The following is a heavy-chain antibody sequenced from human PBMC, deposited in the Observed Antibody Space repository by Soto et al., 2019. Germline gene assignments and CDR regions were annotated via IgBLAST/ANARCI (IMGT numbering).Heavy chain of an antibody. CDR2: TYYRSKWYN. J-gene: IGHJ3*02. CDR1: GDSVSSNSAA. Sequence: SQTLSLTCAISGDSVSSNSAAWNLIMQSPSRGLEWLGRTYYRSKWYNDYAVSVKSRITINPDTSKNQFSLQLNSVTPEDTAVYYCARRPYQWLSKTYAFDIWGQGTMVTVSS. CDR3: ARRPYQWLSKTYAFDI. V-gene: IGHV6-1*01. D-gene: IGHD6-19*01.